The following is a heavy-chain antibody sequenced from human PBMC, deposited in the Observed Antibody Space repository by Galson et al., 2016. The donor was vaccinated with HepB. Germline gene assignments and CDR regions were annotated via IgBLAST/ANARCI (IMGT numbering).Heavy chain of an antibody. J-gene: IGHJ4*02. CDR1: GGTLSSNG. V-gene: IGHV1-69*13. CDR2: TIPVLGTA. D-gene: IGHD3-10*01. CDR3: ASAGGVPSFDS. Sequence: SVKVSCKASGGTLSSNGISWVRQAPGRGLEWMGGTIPVLGTANYAQKFQGRVTITADESTSTAYMELSSLRSEDTAVYYCASAGGVPSFDSWGQGTLVTVSS.